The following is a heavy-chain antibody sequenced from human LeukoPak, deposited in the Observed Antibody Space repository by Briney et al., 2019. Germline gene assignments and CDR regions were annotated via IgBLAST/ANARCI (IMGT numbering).Heavy chain of an antibody. J-gene: IGHJ4*02. CDR3: ARRFDS. V-gene: IGHV4-61*01. Sequence: SETLSLTCTVSGDSVSGSTYYWSWIRQPPGKGLEWIGYIYYSGSTNYNPSLRSRVTISVVPSKNQFSLKLTSVTAADTAVYYCARRFDSWGQGTLVTVSS. CDR1: GDSVSGSTYY. CDR2: IYYSGST.